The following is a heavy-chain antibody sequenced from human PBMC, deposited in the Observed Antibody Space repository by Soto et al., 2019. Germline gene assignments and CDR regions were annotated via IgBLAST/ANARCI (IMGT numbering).Heavy chain of an antibody. V-gene: IGHV3-33*01. Sequence: GGSLRLSCAASGFTFSAYGMHWVRQAPGKGLEWVAIIWYDGSNKYYAGSVKGRFTISRDNSKNTLYLQMNSLRADDTAVYYCARGYLGGYCSGDTCPEIYYYYYYGMDVWGQGTTVTVSS. J-gene: IGHJ6*02. CDR3: ARGYLGGYCSGDTCPEIYYYYYYGMDV. CDR2: IWYDGSNK. CDR1: GFTFSAYG. D-gene: IGHD2-15*01.